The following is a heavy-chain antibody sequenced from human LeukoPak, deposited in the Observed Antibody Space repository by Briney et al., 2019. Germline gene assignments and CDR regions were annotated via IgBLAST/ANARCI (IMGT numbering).Heavy chain of an antibody. Sequence: PGGSLRLSCAASGFTFSSYAMHWVRQAPGKGLEWVAVVSYDGSNKYYADSVKGRFTISRDNSKNTLYLQMNSLRAEDTAVYYCAKDSSGHPFDYWGQGTLVTVSS. V-gene: IGHV3-30-3*01. CDR2: VSYDGSNK. D-gene: IGHD3-22*01. CDR1: GFTFSSYA. CDR3: AKDSSGHPFDY. J-gene: IGHJ4*02.